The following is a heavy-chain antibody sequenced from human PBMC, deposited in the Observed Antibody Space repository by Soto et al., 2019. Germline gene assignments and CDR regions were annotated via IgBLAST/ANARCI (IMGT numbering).Heavy chain of an antibody. J-gene: IGHJ6*03. CDR1: GYTFTYCS. CDR2: ITLYNGNT. V-gene: IGHV1-45*02. CDR3: AIYCSGGSCSRYMDV. D-gene: IGHD2-15*01. Sequence: ASVKVSCKASGYTFTYCSLHWLQQAPGQGLERMRWITLYNGNTSYAKKFQGRVTITRDMSLRTAYIELSSLRSEDTAVYYCAIYCSGGSCSRYMDVWGKGTTVTVSS.